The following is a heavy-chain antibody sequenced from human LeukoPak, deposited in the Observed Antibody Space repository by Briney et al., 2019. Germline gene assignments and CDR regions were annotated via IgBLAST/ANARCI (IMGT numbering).Heavy chain of an antibody. V-gene: IGHV4-38-2*01. D-gene: IGHD1-26*01. CDR3: ARHRSGSGSYLYYFDY. CDR1: GYSIGSGYY. CDR2: IYHSGST. Sequence: SETLSLTCAVSGYSIGSGYYWGWIRQPPGKGLEWIGSIYHSGSTYYNPSLKSRVTISVDTSKNQFSLKLSSVTAADTAVYYCARHRSGSGSYLYYFDYWGQGTLVTVSS. J-gene: IGHJ4*02.